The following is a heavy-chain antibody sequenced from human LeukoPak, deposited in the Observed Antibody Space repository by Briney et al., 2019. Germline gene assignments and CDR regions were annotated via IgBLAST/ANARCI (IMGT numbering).Heavy chain of an antibody. CDR1: GFTFSSYW. CDR3: ARDPGGGGAKGHNWFDP. V-gene: IGHV3-74*01. CDR2: IKSDGSST. J-gene: IGHJ5*02. Sequence: GGSLRLSCAASGFTFSSYWMHWVRQAPGKGLVWVSRIKSDGSSTSYADSMKGRFTISRDNAKNTLYLQMNSLRAEDTAVYYCARDPGGGGAKGHNWFDPWGQGTLVTVSS. D-gene: IGHD2-21*01.